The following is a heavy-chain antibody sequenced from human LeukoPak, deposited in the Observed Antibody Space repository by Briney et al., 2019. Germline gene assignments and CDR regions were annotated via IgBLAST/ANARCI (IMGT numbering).Heavy chain of an antibody. J-gene: IGHJ4*02. Sequence: PGGSLRLSCAASGFTFSSYGMHWVRQAPGKGLEWVAFIRYDGSNKYYADSVKGRFTISRDNSKNTLYLQMNSLRAEDTAVYYCAKDYDSSGYYYVMYYFDYWVQGTLVTVSS. CDR1: GFTFSSYG. CDR2: IRYDGSNK. V-gene: IGHV3-30*02. CDR3: AKDYDSSGYYYVMYYFDY. D-gene: IGHD3-22*01.